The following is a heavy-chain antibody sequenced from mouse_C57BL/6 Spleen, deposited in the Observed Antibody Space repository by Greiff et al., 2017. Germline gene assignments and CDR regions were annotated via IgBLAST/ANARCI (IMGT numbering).Heavy chain of an antibody. CDR2: IDPENGDT. V-gene: IGHV14-4*01. J-gene: IGHJ2*01. Sequence: EVQLQQSGAELVRPGASVKLSCTASGFNIKDDYMHWVKQRPEQGLEWIGWIDPENGDTEYASKFQGKATITADTSSNTAYLQLSSLTSEDTAVYYCTTGYFGSSYGVWGQGNTLTVSS. CDR3: TTGYFGSSYGV. D-gene: IGHD1-1*01. CDR1: GFNIKDDY.